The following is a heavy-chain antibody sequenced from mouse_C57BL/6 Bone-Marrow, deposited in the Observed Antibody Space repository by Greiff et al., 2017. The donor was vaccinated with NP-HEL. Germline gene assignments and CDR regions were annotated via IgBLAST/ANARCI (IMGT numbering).Heavy chain of an antibody. CDR3: ANYARVYYYAMDY. CDR1: GFSLTSYG. Sequence: VKLVESGPGLVQPSQSLSITCTVSGFSLTSYGVHWVRQSPGKGLEWLGVIWSGGSTDYNAAFISRLSISKDNSKSQVFFKMNSLQADDTAIYYCANYARVYYYAMDYWGQGTSVTVSS. V-gene: IGHV2-2*01. D-gene: IGHD1-1*02. CDR2: IWSGGST. J-gene: IGHJ4*01.